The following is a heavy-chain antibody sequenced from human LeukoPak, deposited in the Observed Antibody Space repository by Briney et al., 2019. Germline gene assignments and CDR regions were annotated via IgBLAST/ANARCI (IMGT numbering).Heavy chain of an antibody. CDR2: IYYSGST. Sequence: PSETLSLTCTVSGGSISNYYWSWIRQPPGKGLEWIGYIYYSGSTNYNPSLKSRVTISVDTSKNQFSLKLSSVTAADTAVYYCAREWGSGGQYYFDYWGQGTLVTVSS. V-gene: IGHV4-59*01. CDR3: AREWGSGGQYYFDY. CDR1: GGSISNYY. J-gene: IGHJ4*02. D-gene: IGHD2-15*01.